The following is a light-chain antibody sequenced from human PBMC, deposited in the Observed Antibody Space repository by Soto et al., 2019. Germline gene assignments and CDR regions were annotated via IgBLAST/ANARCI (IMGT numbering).Light chain of an antibody. Sequence: QSVLTQPPSASGTPGQRVTISCSGSSSNIGSNSVYWYQQLPGTAPKLLIYSNHQRPSGVPDRFSGSKSGTSASLAFSGLRSEDEANYYCAAWDDSPSGVVFGGGTKVTVL. CDR1: SSNIGSNS. J-gene: IGLJ2*01. CDR3: AAWDDSPSGVV. V-gene: IGLV1-47*02. CDR2: SNH.